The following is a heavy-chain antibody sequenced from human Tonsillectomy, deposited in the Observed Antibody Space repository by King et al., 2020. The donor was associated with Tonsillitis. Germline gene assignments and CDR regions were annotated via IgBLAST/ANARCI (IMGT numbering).Heavy chain of an antibody. V-gene: IGHV4-4*07. D-gene: IGHD6-19*01. J-gene: IGHJ2*01. CDR3: ARGXVVXATIDXYWYFXL. CDR1: GDSISSYY. Sequence: VQLQESGPGLVKPSETLSLTCTVSGDSISSYYWSWIRQPAGKGLEWIGRIYTSGSTNYNPSLKSRVTISVDTSKNQFSLKLSPVTAADTAVYYCARGXVVXATIDXYWYFXLWGXXTLVTVS. CDR2: IYTSGST.